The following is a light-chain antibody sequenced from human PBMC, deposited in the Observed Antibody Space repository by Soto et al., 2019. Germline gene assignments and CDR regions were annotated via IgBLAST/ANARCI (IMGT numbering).Light chain of an antibody. CDR2: EVS. Sequence: QSDLTASAAVGRGAGQWSIIYLTGNGSDVGGYDYVSWYQLHPGKAPKLMVFEVSNRPSGVSYRFSGSKSGNTASLTISGPQAEDEADYFCSSYSTSTADRFGTGTKVTVL. J-gene: IGLJ1*01. V-gene: IGLV2-14*01. CDR3: SSYSTSTADR. CDR1: GSDVGGYDY.